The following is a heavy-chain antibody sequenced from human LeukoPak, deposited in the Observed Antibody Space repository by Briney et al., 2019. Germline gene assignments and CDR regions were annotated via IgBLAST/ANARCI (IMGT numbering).Heavy chain of an antibody. CDR2: ISSSSSTI. D-gene: IGHD3-3*01. J-gene: IGHJ4*02. CDR3: ARQLPPITIGPIDY. V-gene: IGHV3-48*01. CDR1: GFTFSTYS. Sequence: PGGSLRLSCAASGFTFSTYSMNWVRQAPGKGLEWVSYISSSSSTIYYADSVKGRFTISRDNAKNSLYLQMNSLRVEDTAVYYCARQLPPITIGPIDYWGQGTLVTVSS.